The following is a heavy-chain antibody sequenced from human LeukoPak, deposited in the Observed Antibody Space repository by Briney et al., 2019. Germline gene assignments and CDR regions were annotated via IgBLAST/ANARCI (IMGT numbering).Heavy chain of an antibody. V-gene: IGHV3-23*01. D-gene: IGHD5-24*01. J-gene: IGHJ4*02. CDR2: ISGSGGST. Sequence: GGSLRLSCAASGFTFSSYAMSWVRQAPGKGLEWVSAISGSGGSTYYADSVKGRFTISRDNSKNTLYLQMNSLRAEDTAVYYCAKDLRGWLQLYLDYWGQGTLVTVSS. CDR3: AKDLRGWLQLYLDY. CDR1: GFTFSSYA.